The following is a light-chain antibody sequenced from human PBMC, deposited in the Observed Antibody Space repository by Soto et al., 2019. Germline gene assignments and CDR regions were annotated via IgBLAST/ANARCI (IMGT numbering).Light chain of an antibody. V-gene: IGKV1-39*01. CDR3: QQSYS. J-gene: IGKJ2*01. CDR2: AAS. Sequence: DIPMTQSPSSLSASVGDRVTITCQASQSISSYLNWYQQKPGKAPKLLIYAASSLQSGVPSRFSGSGSGTDFTLTISSLQPEDFATYYCQQSYSFGQGTKLEIK. CDR1: QSISSY.